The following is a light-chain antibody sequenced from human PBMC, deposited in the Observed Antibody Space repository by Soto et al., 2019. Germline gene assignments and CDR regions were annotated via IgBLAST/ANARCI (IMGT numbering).Light chain of an antibody. V-gene: IGLV2-14*03. CDR2: DVS. J-gene: IGLJ2*01. Sequence: QSALTQPASVSGSPGQSITISCTGSSSDIGDYKYVSWYKHHPGKAPKLMIYDVSNRPSGVSNRFSGSKSGNTASLTISGLQAEHEADNYCSSYTSTNFVIFGGGTKLTVL. CDR1: SSDIGDYKY. CDR3: SSYTSTNFVI.